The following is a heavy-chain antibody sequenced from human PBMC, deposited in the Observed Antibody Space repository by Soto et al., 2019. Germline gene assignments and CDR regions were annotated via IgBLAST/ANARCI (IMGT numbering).Heavy chain of an antibody. Sequence: EVQLLESGGGLVQPGGSLRLSCAASGFTFSSYAMSGVRQAPGKGLEWVSAISGSGGSTYYADSVKGRFTISRDNSKNTLYLQMNSLRAEDTAVYYCAKGIGPYSSSWPSDGYFDYWGQGTLVTVSS. CDR2: ISGSGGST. J-gene: IGHJ4*02. D-gene: IGHD6-13*01. CDR1: GFTFSSYA. CDR3: AKGIGPYSSSWPSDGYFDY. V-gene: IGHV3-23*01.